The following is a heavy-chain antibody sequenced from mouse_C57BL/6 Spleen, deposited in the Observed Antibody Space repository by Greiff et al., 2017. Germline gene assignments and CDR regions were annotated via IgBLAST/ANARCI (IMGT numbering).Heavy chain of an antibody. Sequence: EVMLVESGGGLVKPGGSLKLSCAASGFTFSSYAMSWVRQTPEKRLEWVATISDGGSYTYYPDNVKGRFTISRDNAKNNLYLQMSHLKSEDTAMYYCARAGDYDGGNYWGQGTTLTVSS. CDR3: ARAGDYDGGNY. J-gene: IGHJ2*01. CDR2: ISDGGSYT. CDR1: GFTFSSYA. V-gene: IGHV5-4*03. D-gene: IGHD2-4*01.